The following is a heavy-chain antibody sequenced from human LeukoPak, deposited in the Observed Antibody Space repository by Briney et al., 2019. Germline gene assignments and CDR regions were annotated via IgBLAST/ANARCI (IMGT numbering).Heavy chain of an antibody. V-gene: IGHV3-11*06. Sequence: EGSLRLSCAASGFTFSDYYMTWIRQAPGKGLEWLSYISGSGSYTNYADSVKGRFTTSRDNAKNSLYLQMNSLRAEDTAVYYCARVGSIAAAGTPDYWGQGTLVTVSS. D-gene: IGHD6-13*01. CDR1: GFTFSDYY. CDR3: ARVGSIAAAGTPDY. J-gene: IGHJ4*02. CDR2: ISGSGSYT.